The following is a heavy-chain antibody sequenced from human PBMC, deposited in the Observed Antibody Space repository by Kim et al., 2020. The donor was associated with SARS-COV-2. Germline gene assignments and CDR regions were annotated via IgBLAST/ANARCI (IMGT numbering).Heavy chain of an antibody. Sequence: SETLSLTCTVSGGSISSYYWSWIRQPPGKGLEWIGYIYYSGSTNYNPSLKSRVTISVDTSKNQFSLKLSSVTAADTAVYYCARNFRGGGWFDPWGQGTLVTVSS. V-gene: IGHV4-59*01. CDR2: IYYSGST. D-gene: IGHD3-10*01. J-gene: IGHJ5*02. CDR3: ARNFRGGGWFDP. CDR1: GGSISSYY.